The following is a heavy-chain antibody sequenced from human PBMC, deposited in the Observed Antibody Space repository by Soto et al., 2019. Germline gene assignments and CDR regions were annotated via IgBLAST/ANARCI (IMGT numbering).Heavy chain of an antibody. J-gene: IGHJ4*02. CDR2: ISSSSSYI. Sequence: GESLKISCAASGFTFSSYSMNWVRQAPGKGLEWVSSISSSSSYIYYADSVKGRFTISRDNAKNSLYLQMNSLRAEDTAVYYCARDRIQYYDSSGYYPTFDYWGQGTLVTVSS. CDR3: ARDRIQYYDSSGYYPTFDY. CDR1: GFTFSSYS. D-gene: IGHD3-22*01. V-gene: IGHV3-21*01.